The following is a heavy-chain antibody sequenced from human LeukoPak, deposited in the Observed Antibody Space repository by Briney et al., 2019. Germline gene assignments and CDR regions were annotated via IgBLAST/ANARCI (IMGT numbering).Heavy chain of an antibody. CDR3: ARGYSSSWYVLNYYYYMDV. CDR2: INWNGGST. J-gene: IGHJ6*03. V-gene: IGHV3-20*04. Sequence: GGSLRLSCAASGFTFDDYGMSWVRHAPGKGLEWVSGINWNGGSTGYADSVKGRFTISRDNAKNSLYLQMNSLRAEDTALYYCARGYSSSWYVLNYYYYMDVWGKGTTVTVSS. CDR1: GFTFDDYG. D-gene: IGHD6-13*01.